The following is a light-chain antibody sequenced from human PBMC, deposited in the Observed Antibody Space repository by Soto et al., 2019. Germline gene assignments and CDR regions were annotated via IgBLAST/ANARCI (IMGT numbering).Light chain of an antibody. CDR1: SSDVGGYNY. J-gene: IGLJ3*02. V-gene: IGLV2-14*01. Sequence: CTGTSSDVGGYNYVSWYQQHPGKAPKLMIYEVSNRPSGVSNRFSGSKSGNTASLTISGLQAEDEADYYCSSYTSSSTRVFGGGTKLIVL. CDR2: EVS. CDR3: SSYTSSSTRV.